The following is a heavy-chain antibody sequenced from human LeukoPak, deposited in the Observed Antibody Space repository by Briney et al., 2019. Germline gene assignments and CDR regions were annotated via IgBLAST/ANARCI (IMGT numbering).Heavy chain of an antibody. Sequence: SETLSLTCTVSDYSISSGYYWGWIRQPPGKGLEWIGNIYHTGTTYYNPSLKSRVTISVDTSKNQFSLKLSSVTAADTAVYYCARALSYGSGSPFDYWGQGTLVTVSS. V-gene: IGHV4-38-2*02. J-gene: IGHJ4*02. D-gene: IGHD3-10*01. CDR3: ARALSYGSGSPFDY. CDR2: IYHTGTT. CDR1: DYSISSGYY.